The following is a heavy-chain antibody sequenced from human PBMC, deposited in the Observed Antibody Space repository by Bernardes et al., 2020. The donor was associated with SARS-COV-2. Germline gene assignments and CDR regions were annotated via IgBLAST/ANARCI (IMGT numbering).Heavy chain of an antibody. CDR1: GDSIGPTYR. CDR2: TYHSGTT. D-gene: IGHD2-2*01. J-gene: IGHJ5*02. CDR3: ARGSTRGPSPFQFDP. V-gene: IGHV4-4*02. Sequence: SETLSLTCPVPGDSIGPTYRWSWVRQVPGKGLEWIGETYHSGTTNYNPSLKSRVTVSLEQSRNQFFLNMESVTAADTAVYHCARGSTRGPSPFQFDPWGQGILVSVSS.